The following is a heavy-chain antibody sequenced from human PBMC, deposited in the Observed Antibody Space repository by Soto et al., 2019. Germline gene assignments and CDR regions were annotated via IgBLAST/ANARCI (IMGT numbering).Heavy chain of an antibody. Sequence: QVQLVESGGGVVQPGRSLRLSCVASGFTFSSYGMHWVRQAPGKGLEWVAAIWYDGSNKYYADSVKGRVTISRDNSKNTLFLQMNSLRVEDTAVYYCARDPTTLLHRGYDSFDYWGQGTLVTVSS. CDR2: IWYDGSNK. D-gene: IGHD5-12*01. J-gene: IGHJ4*02. CDR1: GFTFSSYG. CDR3: ARDPTTLLHRGYDSFDY. V-gene: IGHV3-33*01.